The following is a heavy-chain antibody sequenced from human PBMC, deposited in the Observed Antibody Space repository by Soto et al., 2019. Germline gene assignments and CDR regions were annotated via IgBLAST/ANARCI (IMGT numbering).Heavy chain of an antibody. CDR1: GGSVSNKTYY. V-gene: IGHV4-61*01. Sequence: SDTLSLACPVSGGSVSNKTYYWSWIPQPPGKRLEWIGYVYYSGATNYNPSLKSRVTISVDLSKNQFSLRLSSVTTADTALYYCARTTAVPNTLRSRYFFDYWGQGTLVTVSS. CDR3: ARTTAVPNTLRSRYFFDY. CDR2: VYYSGAT. J-gene: IGHJ4*02. D-gene: IGHD4-17*01.